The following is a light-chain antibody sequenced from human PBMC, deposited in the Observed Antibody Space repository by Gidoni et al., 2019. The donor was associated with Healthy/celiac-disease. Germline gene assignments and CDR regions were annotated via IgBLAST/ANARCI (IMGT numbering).Light chain of an antibody. V-gene: IGKV1-39*01. CDR1: QSISSY. CDR2: AAS. J-gene: IGKJ4*01. CDR3: QQSYSTLSLT. Sequence: DIQMTQSPSSLSASVGDRVTITCRASQSISSYLNWYQQKPVTAPKLLIYAASILQSGVPSRFSGSVSVTDFTLTISSLQPEYFATYYFQQSYSTLSLTFGGGTKVEIK.